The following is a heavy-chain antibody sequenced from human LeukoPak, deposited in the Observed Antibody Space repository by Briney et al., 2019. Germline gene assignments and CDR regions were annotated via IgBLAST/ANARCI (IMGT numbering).Heavy chain of an antibody. CDR3: ARSYYYDSSGQNIDY. D-gene: IGHD3-22*01. Sequence: GGSLRLSCAASGFTFSSYGMHWVRQAPGKGLEWVAFIRYDGSNKYYADSVKGRFTISRDNAKNSLYLQMNSLRAEDTAVYYCARSYYYDSSGQNIDYWGQGTLVTVSS. CDR1: GFTFSSYG. J-gene: IGHJ4*02. CDR2: IRYDGSNK. V-gene: IGHV3-30*02.